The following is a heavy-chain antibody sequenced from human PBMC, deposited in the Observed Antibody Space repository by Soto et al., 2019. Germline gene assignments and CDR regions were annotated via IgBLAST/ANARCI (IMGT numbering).Heavy chain of an antibody. Sequence: VASVKVSCKASEYTFNSNYMHWVRQAPGQGLEWMGIINPSGGSTSYAQKFQGRVTMTRDTSTRTVYMELSSLRSEDTAAYYCATDVGGYIYGLARHWGLGTLVTVSS. CDR3: ATDVGGYIYGLARH. J-gene: IGHJ4*02. V-gene: IGHV1-46*02. CDR1: EYTFNSNY. D-gene: IGHD4-17*01. CDR2: INPSGGST.